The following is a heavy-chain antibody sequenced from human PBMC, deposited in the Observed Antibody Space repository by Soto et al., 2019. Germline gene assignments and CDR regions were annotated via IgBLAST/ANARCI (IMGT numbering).Heavy chain of an antibody. Sequence: QVQLVESGGGVVQPGRSLRLSCAASGFTFSSYGMHWVRQAPGKGLEWVAVIWYDGSNKYYADSVKGRFTISRDNSENTLYLQMNSLRAEDTAVYYCARVGGYDPGNYFDYWGQGTLVTVSS. J-gene: IGHJ4*02. CDR2: IWYDGSNK. V-gene: IGHV3-33*01. CDR3: ARVGGYDPGNYFDY. D-gene: IGHD5-12*01. CDR1: GFTFSSYG.